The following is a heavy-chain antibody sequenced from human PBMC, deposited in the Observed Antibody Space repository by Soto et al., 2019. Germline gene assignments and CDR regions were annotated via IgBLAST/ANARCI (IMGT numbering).Heavy chain of an antibody. CDR3: AREDSIIIPAVSDF. V-gene: IGHV3-21*01. J-gene: IGHJ4*02. CDR1: GFAFNNYG. CDR2: ISKSDYT. D-gene: IGHD2-2*01. Sequence: GGSLRLSCTVSGFAFNNYGINWVRQAPGKGLEWVSSISKSDYTYYSDSVKGRFAISRDNAKSSVSLQMNTLRVEDTAVYYCAREDSIIIPAVSDFWGQGTLVTSPQ.